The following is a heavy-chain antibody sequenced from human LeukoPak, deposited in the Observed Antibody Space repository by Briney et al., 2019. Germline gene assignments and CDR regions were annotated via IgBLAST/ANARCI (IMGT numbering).Heavy chain of an antibody. D-gene: IGHD3-16*01. CDR1: GGSISSSSYY. CDR3: ARLFWRGAYLWGRSYRPTYFDY. V-gene: IGHV4-39*01. CDR2: IYYSGNI. Sequence: SSETLSLTCTVSGGSISSSSYYWGWIRQPPGKGLEWIGSIYYSGNIYYNPSLKSRVTISVYTSKNMFSLKLRFVTAADTAVFYCARLFWRGAYLWGRSYRPTYFDYWGRGTLVTVSS. J-gene: IGHJ4*02.